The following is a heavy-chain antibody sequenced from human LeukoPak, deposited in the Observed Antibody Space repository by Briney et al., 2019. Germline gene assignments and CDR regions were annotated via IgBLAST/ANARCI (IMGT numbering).Heavy chain of an antibody. J-gene: IGHJ6*02. CDR3: ARDPPIPNYYGSGSYPPTYYGMDA. CDR2: IYSGGST. V-gene: IGHV3-53*01. D-gene: IGHD3-10*01. CDR1: GFTVSSNY. Sequence: GGSLRLSCAASGFTVSSNYMSWVRQAPGKGLEWVSVIYSGGSTYYADSVKGRFTISRDNSKNTLYLQMNSLRAEDTAVYYCARDPPIPNYYGSGSYPPTYYGMDAWGQGTTVTVSS.